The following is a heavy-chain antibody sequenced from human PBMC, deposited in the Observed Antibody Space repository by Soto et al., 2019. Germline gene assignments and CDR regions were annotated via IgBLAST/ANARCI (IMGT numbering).Heavy chain of an antibody. V-gene: IGHV4-59*01. CDR1: GGSISSNY. Sequence: QVQLRESGPGLVKPSETLSLTCTVSGGSISSNYWSWIRQSPGKGMEWIGYIYYIGSTNYNPSLKSRVTISLDTSKRQVSLKLSSVTAADTAVYYCARVIPYYFDYWGQGTLVTVSS. CDR2: IYYIGST. J-gene: IGHJ4*02. D-gene: IGHD3-16*01. CDR3: ARVIPYYFDY.